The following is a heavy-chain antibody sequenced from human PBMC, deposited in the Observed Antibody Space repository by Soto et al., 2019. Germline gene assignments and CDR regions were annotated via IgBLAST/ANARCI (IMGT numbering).Heavy chain of an antibody. CDR1: GGSLSRGGYS. CDR3: ARVPSP. V-gene: IGHV4-30-2*01. CDR2: IYHSGST. Sequence: PSEDLSLPWTVSGGSLSRGGYSWSWIRQPPGKGLEWIGYIYHSGSTYYNPSLKSRVTISVDRSKNQFSLKLSSMTAADTAVYYCARVPSPWGQGTLVTVSS. J-gene: IGHJ5*02.